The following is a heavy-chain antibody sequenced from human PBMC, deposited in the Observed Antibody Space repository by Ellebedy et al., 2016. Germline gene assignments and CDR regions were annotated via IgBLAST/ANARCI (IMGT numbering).Heavy chain of an antibody. J-gene: IGHJ6*02. CDR3: ARVDTMIVVVTQSSYGMDV. V-gene: IGHV4-39*07. Sequence: SETLSLXXTVSGGSISSSSYYWGWIRQPPGKGLEWIGSIYYSGSTYYNPSLKSRVTISVDTSKNQFSLKLSSVTAADTAVYYCARVDTMIVVVTQSSYGMDVWGQGTTVTVSS. CDR2: IYYSGST. CDR1: GGSISSSSYY. D-gene: IGHD3-22*01.